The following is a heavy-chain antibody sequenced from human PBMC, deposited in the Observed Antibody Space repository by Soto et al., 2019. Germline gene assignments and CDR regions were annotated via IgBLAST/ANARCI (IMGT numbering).Heavy chain of an antibody. CDR2: IYYSGST. D-gene: IGHD6-19*01. V-gene: IGHV4-39*01. CDR3: ARLGIAVAGKNEY. Sequence: ETLSLTCTVSGGSISSSSYYWGWIRQPPGKGLEWIGSIYYSGSTYYNPSLKSRVTISVDTSKNQFSLKLSSVTAADTAVYYCARLGIAVAGKNEYWCQGTLVTVAS. J-gene: IGHJ4*02. CDR1: GGSISSSSYY.